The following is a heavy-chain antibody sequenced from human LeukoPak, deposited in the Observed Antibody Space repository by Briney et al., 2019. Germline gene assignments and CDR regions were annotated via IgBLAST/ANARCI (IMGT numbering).Heavy chain of an antibody. J-gene: IGHJ1*01. CDR3: VRDGCVATTCATMGGFNH. V-gene: IGHV3-7*01. Sequence: GGSLRLSCVASGFSFSIFTMSWVRQDPGQGLEWVATINQDGSEKHFADSVKGRFTISRDNAMNSLFLQMVSLRVEDTAVYFCVRDGCVATTCATMGGFNHWAQGTLVTVSS. D-gene: IGHD1-26*01. CDR1: GFSFSIFT. CDR2: INQDGSEK.